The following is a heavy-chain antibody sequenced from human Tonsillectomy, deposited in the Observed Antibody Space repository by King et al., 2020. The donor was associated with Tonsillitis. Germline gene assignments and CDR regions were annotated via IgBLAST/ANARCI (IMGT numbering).Heavy chain of an antibody. J-gene: IGHJ6*03. CDR2: INSDESST. D-gene: IGHD6-13*01. CDR1: GFTFSSYW. CDR3: ARGIAAAGYMDV. Sequence: VQLVESGGGLVQPGGSLRLSCAASGFTFSSYWMHWVRQAPGKGLVWVSLINSDESSTTYADSVKGRFTISRDNAKNTLYLQMNSLGAEDTAVYYCARGIAAAGYMDVWAKGPRSPSP. V-gene: IGHV3-74*01.